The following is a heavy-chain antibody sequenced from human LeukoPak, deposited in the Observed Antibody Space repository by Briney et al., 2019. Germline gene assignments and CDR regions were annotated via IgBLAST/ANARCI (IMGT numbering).Heavy chain of an antibody. D-gene: IGHD6-13*01. CDR3: ARAGSSSWFYGDYASFDY. V-gene: IGHV1-18*01. CDR2: ISAYNGNT. Sequence: ASVKVSCKASGGTFSIYAITWVRQAPGQGLEWMGWISAYNGNTNYAQKLQGRVTMTTDTSTSTAYMELRSLRSDDTAVYYCARAGSSSWFYGDYASFDYWGQGTLVTVSS. J-gene: IGHJ4*02. CDR1: GGTFSIYA.